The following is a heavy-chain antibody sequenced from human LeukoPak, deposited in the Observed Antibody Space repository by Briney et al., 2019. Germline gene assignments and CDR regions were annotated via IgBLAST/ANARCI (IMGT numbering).Heavy chain of an antibody. D-gene: IGHD4-23*01. J-gene: IGHJ5*02. V-gene: IGHV4-61*01. CDR3: ARDSRSTVAKGAYNWFDP. Sequence: ASETLSLTCAVSGGSVSSGSYYWSWIRQPPGKGLEWIGYIYYSGSTNYNPSLKSRVTISVDTSKNQFSLKLSSVTAADTAVYYCARDSRSTVAKGAYNWFDPWGQGTLVTVSS. CDR2: IYYSGST. CDR1: GGSVSSGSYY.